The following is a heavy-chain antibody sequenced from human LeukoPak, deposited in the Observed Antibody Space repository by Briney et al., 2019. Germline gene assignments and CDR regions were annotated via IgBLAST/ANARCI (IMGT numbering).Heavy chain of an antibody. V-gene: IGHV4-59*01. CDR1: GGSISSYY. J-gene: IGHJ5*02. CDR3: ARVVVGATYNWFDP. CDR2: IYYSGST. Sequence: KPSETLSLTCTVSGGSISSYYWSWIRRPPGKGLEWIGYIYYSGSTNYNPSLKSRVTISVDTSKNQFSLKLSSVTAADTAVYYCARVVVGATYNWFDPWGQGTLVTVSS. D-gene: IGHD1-26*01.